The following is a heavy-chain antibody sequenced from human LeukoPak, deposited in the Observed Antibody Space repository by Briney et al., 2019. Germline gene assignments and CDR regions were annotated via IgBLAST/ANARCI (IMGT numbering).Heavy chain of an antibody. CDR2: IFHSGDI. D-gene: IGHD3-16*01. CDR1: GFSINTNYY. V-gene: IGHV4-38-2*01. CDR3: ARSWGNLYYFDY. J-gene: IGHJ4*02. Sequence: SETLSLTCSVSGFSINTNYYWGWVRQPPGRGLEWIGTIFHSGDIFDNPPLRSRVTMSVDTSKNQFMLKLTSVTAADTAVYYCARSWGNLYYFDYWGQGALVTVSS.